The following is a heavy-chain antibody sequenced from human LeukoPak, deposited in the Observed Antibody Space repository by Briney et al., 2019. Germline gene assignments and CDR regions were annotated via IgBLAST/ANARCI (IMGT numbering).Heavy chain of an antibody. Sequence: SETLSLTCTVSGGSISSSSYYWGWIRQPPGKGLEWIGSIYYSGSTYYNPSLKSRVTISVDTPKNQFSLKLSSVTAADTAVYYCALATGNYDFWSGYYYYYYYMDVWGKGTTVTVSS. CDR2: IYYSGST. D-gene: IGHD3-3*01. CDR3: ALATGNYDFWSGYYYYYYYMDV. V-gene: IGHV4-39*07. J-gene: IGHJ6*03. CDR1: GGSISSSSYY.